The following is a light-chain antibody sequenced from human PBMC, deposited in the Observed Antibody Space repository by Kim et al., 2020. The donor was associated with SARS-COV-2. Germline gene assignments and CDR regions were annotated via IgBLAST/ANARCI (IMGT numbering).Light chain of an antibody. CDR2: DAS. J-gene: IGKJ2*01. CDR1: QSVSTS. V-gene: IGKV3-11*01. CDR3: LQRSDGST. Sequence: EIVLTQSPATLCLFPGETATLSCRASQSVSTSLGWLQQKPGQAPRLLIYDASNRATGIPDRFSGSGSGTDFTLTISSLEPEDFAVYYCLQRSDGSTFGQGTKLEI.